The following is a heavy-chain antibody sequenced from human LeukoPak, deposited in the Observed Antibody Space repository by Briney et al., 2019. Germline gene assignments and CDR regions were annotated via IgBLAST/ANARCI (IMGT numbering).Heavy chain of an antibody. D-gene: IGHD6-6*01. J-gene: IGHJ6*02. CDR1: GGSISRSIYY. Sequence: KPSETLSLSCTVSGGSISRSIYYWGWIRQPPGKGLEWIGTIYYTGSTYQNPSLKSRVTISVDKSKNQFSLKLSSVTAADTAVYYCASRPTRDGMDVWGQGTTVTVSS. CDR3: ASRPTRDGMDV. V-gene: IGHV4-39*07. CDR2: IYYTGST.